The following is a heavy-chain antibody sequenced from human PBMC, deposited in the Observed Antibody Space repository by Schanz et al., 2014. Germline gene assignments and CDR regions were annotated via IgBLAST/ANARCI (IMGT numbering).Heavy chain of an antibody. V-gene: IGHV4-4*02. D-gene: IGHD2-2*01. J-gene: IGHJ4*02. CDR1: GFTVSSNY. Sequence: VQLVESGGGLVQPGGSLRLSCAASGFTVSSNYMSWVRQAPGTGLEWIGEINNSGSTNYNPSLKSRVTISLDKSKSQFSLTLNAVTAADTAVYYCARDERDLPRSLFVFWGQGTLVTVSS. CDR3: ARDERDLPRSLFVF. CDR2: INNSGST.